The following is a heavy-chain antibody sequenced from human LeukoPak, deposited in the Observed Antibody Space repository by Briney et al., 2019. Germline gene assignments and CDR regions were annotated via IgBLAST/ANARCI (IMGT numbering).Heavy chain of an antibody. V-gene: IGHV3-30*18. CDR2: ISYDGSNK. Sequence: GRSLRLSCAASGFTFSSYGMHWVRQAPGKGLEWEAVISYDGSNKYYADSVKGRFTISRDNSKNTLYLQMNSLRAEDTAVYYCANLDYWGQGTLVTVSS. CDR3: ANLDY. CDR1: GFTFSSYG. J-gene: IGHJ4*02.